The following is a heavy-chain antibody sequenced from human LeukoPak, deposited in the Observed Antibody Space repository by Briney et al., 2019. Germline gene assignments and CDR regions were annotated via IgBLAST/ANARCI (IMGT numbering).Heavy chain of an antibody. Sequence: KESGPALVKPTQTLTLTCTFSGFSLSTSGMRVSWIRQPPGKALEWLARIDWDDDKFYSTSLKTRLTISKDTSKNQVALTMTNMDPVDTATYYCARDSINFSGYFDYWGQGTLVTVSS. CDR1: GFSLSTSGMR. D-gene: IGHD2/OR15-2a*01. V-gene: IGHV2-70*04. CDR2: IDWDDDK. J-gene: IGHJ4*02. CDR3: ARDSINFSGYFDY.